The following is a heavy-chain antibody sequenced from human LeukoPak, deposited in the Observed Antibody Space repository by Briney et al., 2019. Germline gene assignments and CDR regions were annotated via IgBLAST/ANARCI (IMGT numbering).Heavy chain of an antibody. V-gene: IGHV4-59*01. J-gene: IGHJ6*03. Sequence: ETLSLTCTVSGGSISTYYWSWVRQSPGKGLEWIGHIDYSGSTNYNPSLESRVAMSVDTSKNQFSLKLSSVTAADTAVYYCARVQFGGGSCCGYYYYMDVWGKGTTVTISS. CDR1: GGSISTYY. CDR3: ARVQFGGGSCCGYYYYMDV. D-gene: IGHD2-15*01. CDR2: IDYSGST.